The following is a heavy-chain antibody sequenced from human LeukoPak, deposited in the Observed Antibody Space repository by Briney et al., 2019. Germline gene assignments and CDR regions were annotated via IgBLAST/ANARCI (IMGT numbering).Heavy chain of an antibody. CDR1: GGSISSYY. V-gene: IGHV4-59*01. J-gene: IGHJ5*02. CDR3: ARNPYYYDSSGYYNWFDP. CDR2: IYYSGST. Sequence: ASETLSLTCSVSGGSISSYYWSWIRQPPGKGLEWIGYIYYSGSTNYNPSLKSRVTISVDTSKNQFSLKLSSVTAADTAVYYCARNPYYYDSSGYYNWFDPWGQGTLVTVSS. D-gene: IGHD3-22*01.